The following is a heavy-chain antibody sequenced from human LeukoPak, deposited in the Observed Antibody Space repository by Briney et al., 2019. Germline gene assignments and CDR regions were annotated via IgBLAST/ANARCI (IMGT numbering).Heavy chain of an antibody. CDR3: AKSRQWLAYFDY. CDR1: GFTFSSYA. V-gene: IGHV3-30-3*02. J-gene: IGHJ4*02. D-gene: IGHD6-19*01. CDR2: ISYDGSNK. Sequence: SGGSLRLSCAASGFTFSSYAMHWVRQAPGKGLEWVAVISYDGSNKYYADSVKGRFTISRDNSKNTLYLQMNSLRAEDTAVYYCAKSRQWLAYFDYWGQGTLVTVSS.